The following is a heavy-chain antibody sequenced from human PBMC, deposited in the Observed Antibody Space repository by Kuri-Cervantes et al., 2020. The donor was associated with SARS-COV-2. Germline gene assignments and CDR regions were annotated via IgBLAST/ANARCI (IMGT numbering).Heavy chain of an antibody. Sequence: GESLKSSCKGSGYSFTTYWIAWVRQTPGKGLEWVGIIYPGDSDTRYSPSFGAQVSISADNSVNTAYLQWISLKASDTAIYYCVRAVTGISNPYYFDYWGQGTLVTVSS. J-gene: IGHJ4*02. CDR1: GYSFTTYW. V-gene: IGHV5-51*01. D-gene: IGHD1-14*01. CDR3: VRAVTGISNPYYFDY. CDR2: IYPGDSDT.